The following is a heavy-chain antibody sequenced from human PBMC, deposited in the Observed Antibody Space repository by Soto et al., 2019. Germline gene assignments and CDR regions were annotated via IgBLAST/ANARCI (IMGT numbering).Heavy chain of an antibody. CDR3: ARPPTAKLDAFEI. CDR2: IYDSGIT. J-gene: IGHJ3*02. CDR1: GDSIRSSNYF. V-gene: IGHV4-39*01. Sequence: SETLSLTCTVSGDSIRSSNYFWGWIRHPPGKGLEWVGSIYDSGITYYNPSLKSRVTISADTSKNQFSLKLNSVTAADTAVYYCARPPTAKLDAFEIWGQGTMVTVSS.